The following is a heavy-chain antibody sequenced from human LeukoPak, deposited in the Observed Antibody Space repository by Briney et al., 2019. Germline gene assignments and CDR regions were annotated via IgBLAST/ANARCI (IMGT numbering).Heavy chain of an antibody. CDR2: ISSGSNAI. CDR3: ARGYSFDY. Sequence: PGGSLRLSCAASGFTFSSYSMNWVRQAPGKGLEWISYISSGSNAIYYADSVKGRFTISRDNAKNSLYLQMNSLRDEDTAVYYCARGYSFDYWGQGTLVTVSS. CDR1: GFTFSSYS. D-gene: IGHD1-14*01. V-gene: IGHV3-48*02. J-gene: IGHJ4*02.